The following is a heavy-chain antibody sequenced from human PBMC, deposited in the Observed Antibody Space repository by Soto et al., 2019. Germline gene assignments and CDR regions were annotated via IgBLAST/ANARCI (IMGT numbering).Heavy chain of an antibody. J-gene: IGHJ4*02. V-gene: IGHV4-59*08. CDR1: GGSISSYY. CDR3: ARHRAGIAVAIDY. D-gene: IGHD6-19*01. CDR2: IYYSGST. Sequence: SETLSLTCTVSGGSISSYYWSWIRQPPGKGLEWIGYIYYSGSTNYNPSLKSRVTISVDTSKNQFSLKLSSVTAADTAVYYCARHRAGIAVAIDYWGQGTLVTVSS.